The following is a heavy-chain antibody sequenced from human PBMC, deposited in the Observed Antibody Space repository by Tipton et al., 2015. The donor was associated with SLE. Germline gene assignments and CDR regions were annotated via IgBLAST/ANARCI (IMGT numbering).Heavy chain of an antibody. CDR3: ARDIEAPGDFLYFDY. V-gene: IGHV4-59*11. CDR1: GISISTHY. D-gene: IGHD7-27*01. J-gene: IGHJ4*02. Sequence: TQSLTCKVSGISISTHYWSWIRQPPGKGLEWIGQMHNSGDSTYNPSLKSRVTMSVDTSKNHFSLKLTSVIAADTAVYYCARDIEAPGDFLYFDYWGQGILVTVSS. CDR2: MHNSGDS.